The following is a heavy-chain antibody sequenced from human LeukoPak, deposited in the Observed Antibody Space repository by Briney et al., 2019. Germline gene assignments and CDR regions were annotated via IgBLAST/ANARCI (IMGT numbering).Heavy chain of an antibody. V-gene: IGHV3-66*01. Sequence: GGSLRLSCAASGFTVSSNYMTWVRQAPGKGLEWVSVIYSGGSTYYADSVKDRFTISRDNSKNTLYLQMNSLSAEDTAVYYCARGPSRENCWGQGTLSPSPQ. J-gene: IGHJ4*02. CDR1: GFTVSSNY. D-gene: IGHD3-10*01. CDR3: ARGPSRENC. CDR2: IYSGGST.